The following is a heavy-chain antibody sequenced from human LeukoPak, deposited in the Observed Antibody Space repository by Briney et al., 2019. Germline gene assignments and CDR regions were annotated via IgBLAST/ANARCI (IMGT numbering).Heavy chain of an antibody. CDR1: GYRFTSYW. D-gene: IGHD3-22*01. Sequence: GESLKISCKGSGYRFTSYWIGWVRQMPGKGLEWMGIIYPGDSDTRYSPSFQGQVTISADKSISTAYLQWSSLKASDTAMYYCARAAYYDSSGYSNWGQGTLVTVSS. J-gene: IGHJ4*02. CDR3: ARAAYYDSSGYSN. CDR2: IYPGDSDT. V-gene: IGHV5-51*01.